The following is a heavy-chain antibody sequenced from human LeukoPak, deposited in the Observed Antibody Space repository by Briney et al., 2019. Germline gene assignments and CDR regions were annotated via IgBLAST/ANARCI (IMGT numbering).Heavy chain of an antibody. D-gene: IGHD6-13*01. V-gene: IGHV3-48*01. CDR1: GFSFSNYA. CDR2: ISGSSAAI. CDR3: ARDPSRGYNYYPYMDV. Sequence: PGGSLRLSCAASGFSFSNYAMNWVRQAPGKGLEWVSYISGSSAAIYYADSVEGRFTISRDKAKNSLYLQMNSLRAEDTAVYYCARDPSRGYNYYPYMDVWGKGTTVTVSS. J-gene: IGHJ6*03.